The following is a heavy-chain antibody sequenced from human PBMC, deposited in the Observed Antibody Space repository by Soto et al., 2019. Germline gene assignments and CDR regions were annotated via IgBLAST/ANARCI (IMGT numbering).Heavy chain of an antibody. CDR3: AGAPSGWSEGYGMDV. V-gene: IGHV4-61*01. Sequence: PSETLSHTCTVSGGSVRSATYYWNWIRQPPGKGGKGLEYIYYIGYSGSTNYNPSLKSRVTISVDTFKNQFSLKLSSVTAADTAVYYCAGAPSGWSEGYGMDVWGQGTTVTVSS. J-gene: IGHJ6*02. CDR2: IYYIGYSGST. CDR1: GGSVRSATYY. D-gene: IGHD6-19*01.